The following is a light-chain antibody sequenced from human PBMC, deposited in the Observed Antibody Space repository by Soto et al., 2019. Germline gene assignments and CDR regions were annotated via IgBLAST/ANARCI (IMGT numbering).Light chain of an antibody. J-gene: IGLJ2*01. Sequence: QSALTQPASVSGSAGQSIAISCTGTSSDVGGYNYVSWYQQHPGKAPKLMIYDVSSRPSGVSDRFSGSKSGNTASLTISGLQAEDESDYYCSSYTSSSTLVFGGGTKVTVL. CDR3: SSYTSSSTLV. V-gene: IGLV2-14*01. CDR2: DVS. CDR1: SSDVGGYNY.